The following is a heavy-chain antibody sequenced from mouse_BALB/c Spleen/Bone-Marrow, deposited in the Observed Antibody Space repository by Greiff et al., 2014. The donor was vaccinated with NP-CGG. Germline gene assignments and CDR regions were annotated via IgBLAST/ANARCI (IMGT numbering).Heavy chain of an antibody. Sequence: EVQLQESGAELVKPVASVKLSCTASGFNIKDTYMHWVKQRPEQGLEWIGRIDPANGNTKYDPKFQGKATITADTSSNTAYLQLSSLTSEDTAVYYCARGYYDYVYAMDYWGQGTSVTVSS. D-gene: IGHD2-4*01. J-gene: IGHJ4*01. CDR3: ARGYYDYVYAMDY. V-gene: IGHV14-3*02. CDR1: GFNIKDTY. CDR2: IDPANGNT.